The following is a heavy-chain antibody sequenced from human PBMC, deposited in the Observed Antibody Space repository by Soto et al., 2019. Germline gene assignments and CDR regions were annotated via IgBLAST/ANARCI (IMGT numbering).Heavy chain of an antibody. J-gene: IGHJ4*02. CDR2: IYWDDDE. Sequence: QITLKESGPTLVKPTQTLTLTCTYSGFSLNTTAVGVGWIRQPPGKALEWLALIYWDDDERYSPSLKSRLTITKDTSKNQVVLTMTNVDPVDTATYYCAHRRGGFYDTLTGYYKGKNFDYWGQGTLVTVSS. CDR3: AHRRGGFYDTLTGYYKGKNFDY. V-gene: IGHV2-5*02. D-gene: IGHD3-9*01. CDR1: GFSLNTTAVG.